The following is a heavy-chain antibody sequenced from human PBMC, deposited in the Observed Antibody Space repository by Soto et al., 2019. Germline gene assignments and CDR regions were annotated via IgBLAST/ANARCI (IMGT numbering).Heavy chain of an antibody. Sequence: QITLKESGPTLVKPTQTLTLTCTFSGFSLSTSGVGVGWIRQPPGKALELLALIYWDDDKRYSPSLKSRLTITKDTSKTQVVLTMTNMDPVDTATYYCAHGTNTWVQFDPWGQGTLVTVSS. J-gene: IGHJ5*02. D-gene: IGHD3-16*01. CDR2: IYWDDDK. CDR1: GFSLSTSGVG. V-gene: IGHV2-5*02. CDR3: AHGTNTWVQFDP.